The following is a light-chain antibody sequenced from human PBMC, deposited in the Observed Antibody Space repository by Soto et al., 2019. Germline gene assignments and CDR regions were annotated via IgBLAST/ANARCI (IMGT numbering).Light chain of an antibody. CDR1: VSEVAGYTY. J-gene: IGLJ2*01. V-gene: IGLV2-14*03. CDR3: SSFTSILGL. Sequence: QSALTQPASVSGSPGQSITISCTGAVSEVAGYTYVSWYQQHPGKGPKVIIYDVSNRPSGVSNRFSGSKSDTTASLTISGLQAEDEADYYCSSFTSILGLFGGGTKVTVL. CDR2: DVS.